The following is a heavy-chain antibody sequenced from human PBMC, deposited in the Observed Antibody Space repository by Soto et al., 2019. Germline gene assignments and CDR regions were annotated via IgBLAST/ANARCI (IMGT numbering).Heavy chain of an antibody. CDR1: GFTFSSYS. CDR2: ISSSSSYI. CDR3: ARDGQQLILADY. Sequence: EVQLVESGGGLVKPGGSLRLSCAASGFTFSSYSMNWVRQAPGKGLEWVSSISSSSSYIYYADSVKGRFTISIDNAKNSLYLQMNSLRAEDTAVYYCARDGQQLILADYWGQGTLVTVSS. D-gene: IGHD6-13*01. V-gene: IGHV3-21*01. J-gene: IGHJ4*02.